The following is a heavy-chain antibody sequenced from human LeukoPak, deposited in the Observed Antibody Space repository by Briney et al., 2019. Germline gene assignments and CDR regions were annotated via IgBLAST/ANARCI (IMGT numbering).Heavy chain of an antibody. V-gene: IGHV4-59*01. CDR1: GGSISSYY. CDR2: IYYSGST. J-gene: IGHJ4*02. CDR3: AILYDFWRGYSTFDY. D-gene: IGHD3-3*01. Sequence: PSETLSLTCTVSGGSISSYYWSWIRQPPGKGLEWIGYIYYSGSTNYNPSLKSRVTISVVTSKNQFSLKLSSVTAADTAVYYCAILYDFWRGYSTFDYWGQGTLVTVSS.